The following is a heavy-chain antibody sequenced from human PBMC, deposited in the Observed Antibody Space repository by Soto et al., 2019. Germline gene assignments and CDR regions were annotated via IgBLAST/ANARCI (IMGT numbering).Heavy chain of an antibody. J-gene: IGHJ4*02. CDR2: ISRDGGTK. D-gene: IGHD2-8*02. CDR3: SGGVASGY. V-gene: IGHV3-30*03. Sequence: QVQLVESGGGVVQPGRSLRLSCAVSGFTVSTYGMHWVRQAPGKGLEWVAVISRDGGTKYYADSVKGRFTISRDNSMNTLFLEMNGLRGDGMAVYYCSGGVASGYWGQGTLVTVSS. CDR1: GFTVSTYG.